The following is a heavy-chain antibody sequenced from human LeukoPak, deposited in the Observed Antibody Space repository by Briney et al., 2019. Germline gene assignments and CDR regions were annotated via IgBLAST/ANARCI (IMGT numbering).Heavy chain of an antibody. V-gene: IGHV1-69*04. CDR2: IIPILNIT. CDR1: GYTFTSYY. Sequence: GDSVKVSCKASGYTFTSYYMHWVRQAPGQGLEWMGRIIPILNITHYAQKFQGRVTIAADKSTSTAYMELSSLRSEDTAVYYCARDDDRAREIDYWGQGTLVTVSS. CDR3: ARDDDRAREIDY. J-gene: IGHJ4*02. D-gene: IGHD3-22*01.